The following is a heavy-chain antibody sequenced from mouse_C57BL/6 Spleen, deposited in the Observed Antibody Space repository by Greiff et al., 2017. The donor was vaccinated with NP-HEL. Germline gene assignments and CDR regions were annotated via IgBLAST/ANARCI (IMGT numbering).Heavy chain of an antibody. V-gene: IGHV1-4*01. Sequence: VQLQQSGAELARPGASVKMSCKASGYTFTSYTMHWVKQRPGQGLEWIGYINPSSGYTKYNQKFKDKATLTADKSSSTAYMQLSSLTSEDSAVYYCARSDGQDAMDYWGQGTSVTVSS. CDR2: INPSSGYT. J-gene: IGHJ4*01. CDR1: GYTFTSYT. D-gene: IGHD2-3*01. CDR3: ARSDGQDAMDY.